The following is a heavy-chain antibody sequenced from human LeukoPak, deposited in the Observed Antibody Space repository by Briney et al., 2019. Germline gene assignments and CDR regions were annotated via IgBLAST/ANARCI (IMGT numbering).Heavy chain of an antibody. CDR2: ISGSGGST. CDR1: GFTFDDYA. D-gene: IGHD6-13*01. J-gene: IGHJ6*02. Sequence: GGSLRLSCAVSGFTFDDYAMHWVRQAPGKGLEWVSAISGSGGSTYYADSVKGRFTISRDNSKNTLYLQMNSLRAEDTAVYYCAKGRAYSSSWYSLVSLSYYYGMDVWGQGTTVTVSS. CDR3: AKGRAYSSSWYSLVSLSYYYGMDV. V-gene: IGHV3-23*01.